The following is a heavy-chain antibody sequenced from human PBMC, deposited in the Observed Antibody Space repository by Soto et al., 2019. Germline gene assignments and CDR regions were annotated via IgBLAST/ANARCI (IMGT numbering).Heavy chain of an antibody. D-gene: IGHD6-13*01. CDR2: IDYDGTTT. Sequence: PGGSLRLSCAALGFAFDSYWMHWVRQVPGEGPVWVSRIDYDGTTTTYADSVKGRFTISRDNAKNTLYLQMNSLRAEDTAVYYCARGPRPSSAGTGAYWGQGTLVTVSS. CDR3: ARGPRPSSAGTGAY. J-gene: IGHJ4*02. CDR1: GFAFDSYW. V-gene: IGHV3-74*01.